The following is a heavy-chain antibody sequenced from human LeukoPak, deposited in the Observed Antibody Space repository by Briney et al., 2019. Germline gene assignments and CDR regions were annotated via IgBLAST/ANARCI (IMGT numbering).Heavy chain of an antibody. Sequence: GGSLRLSCAASGFTFSSYWMHWVRQAPGKGLVWVSRINSGGSSTSYAGSVKGRFTISRDNAKNTLYLQMNSLRAEDTALYYCARVSDYYNGVDVWGQGTSVTVSS. V-gene: IGHV3-74*01. CDR1: GFTFSSYW. CDR3: ARVSDYYNGVDV. CDR2: INSGGSST. J-gene: IGHJ6*02.